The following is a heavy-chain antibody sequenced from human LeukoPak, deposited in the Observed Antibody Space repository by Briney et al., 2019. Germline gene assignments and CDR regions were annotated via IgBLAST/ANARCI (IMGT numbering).Heavy chain of an antibody. V-gene: IGHV3-64*01. Sequence: GGSLRLSCAASGFSFSNAWMSWVRQAPGKGLEYVAAINGNGGSTYYANSVKGRFTISRDNSKNTLYLQMGSLRPEDMAVYYCARGNKGYSYGSDIWGQGTMVTVSS. CDR3: ARGNKGYSYGSDI. J-gene: IGHJ3*02. D-gene: IGHD5-18*01. CDR1: GFSFSNAW. CDR2: INGNGGST.